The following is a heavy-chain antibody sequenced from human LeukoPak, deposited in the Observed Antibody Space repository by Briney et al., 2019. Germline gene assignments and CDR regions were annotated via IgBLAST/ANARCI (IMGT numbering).Heavy chain of an antibody. CDR1: GGTFSSYA. V-gene: IGHV1-69*06. D-gene: IGHD6-6*01. CDR2: IIPIFGTA. Sequence: GASVKVSCKASGGTFSSYAISWVRQAPGQGLEWMGGIIPIFGTANYAQKFQGRVTITADKSTSTAYMELSSLRSEDTAVYYCARGNPAARYFQHWGQGTLVTVSS. CDR3: ARGNPAARYFQH. J-gene: IGHJ1*01.